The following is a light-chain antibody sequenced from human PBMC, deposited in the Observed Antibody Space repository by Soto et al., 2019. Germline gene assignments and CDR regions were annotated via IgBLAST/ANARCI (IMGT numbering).Light chain of an antibody. CDR2: GAS. Sequence: EIVLTQSPGTLSLSPGERATISCRASQSGTSSYLAWYQQKPGQAPRLLIYGASRRAAGIPDRFSGSGSGTDFTLTISRLEPEDFAVYYCQQYGSSPRTFGQGTKVDIK. V-gene: IGKV3-20*01. J-gene: IGKJ1*01. CDR1: QSGTSSY. CDR3: QQYGSSPRT.